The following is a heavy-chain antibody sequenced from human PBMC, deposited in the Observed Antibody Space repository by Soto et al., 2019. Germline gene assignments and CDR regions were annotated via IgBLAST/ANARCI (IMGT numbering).Heavy chain of an antibody. Sequence: QVQLVQSGAEVKEPGASVKVSCKTSGGTFSSNGLSWVRQAPGQGPEWVGGIIPIFDLVTYAQKFQGRVTITADESTSTAYMELSSLRSEDTAVYYCARNREGYYFDYWGQGTLVTVSS. CDR2: IIPIFDLV. CDR3: ARNREGYYFDY. CDR1: GGTFSSNG. V-gene: IGHV1-69*12. J-gene: IGHJ4*02.